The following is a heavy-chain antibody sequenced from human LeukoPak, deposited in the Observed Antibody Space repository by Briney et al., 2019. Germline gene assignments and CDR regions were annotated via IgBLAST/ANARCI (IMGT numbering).Heavy chain of an antibody. CDR2: IYPADSDT. J-gene: IGHJ4*02. CDR3: ARRDWNGQYYFDF. D-gene: IGHD1-1*01. Sequence: GESLKISCKGSGYSFTTYWIAWVRQMPGKGLECMGIIYPADSDTRYSPSFQGQVTISADKSITTAYLQWSSLKASDTATYYCARRDWNGQYYFDFWGQGTPVTVSS. V-gene: IGHV5-51*01. CDR1: GYSFTTYW.